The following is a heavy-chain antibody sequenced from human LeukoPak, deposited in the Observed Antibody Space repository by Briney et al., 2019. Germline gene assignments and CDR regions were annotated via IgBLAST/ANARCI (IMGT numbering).Heavy chain of an antibody. V-gene: IGHV4-39*01. Sequence: SETLSLTCTVSGGSISGASYYWGWIRQPPGKGLEWIGIIYYSGSTYYNPSLKSRVTISVDTSKNQFSLKLSSVTAADTAVYYCARQRDSSFDQWGQGTLVTVSS. D-gene: IGHD2/OR15-2a*01. CDR3: ARQRDSSFDQ. J-gene: IGHJ4*02. CDR1: GGSISGASYY. CDR2: IYYSGST.